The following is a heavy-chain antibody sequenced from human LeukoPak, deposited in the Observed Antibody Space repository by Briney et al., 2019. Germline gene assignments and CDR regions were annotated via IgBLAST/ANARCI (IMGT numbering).Heavy chain of an antibody. CDR1: GFIFSDYY. D-gene: IGHD3-10*01. J-gene: IGHJ4*02. CDR3: ARPSGSYCFDY. CDR2: ISGSSTYT. Sequence: PGGSLRLSCAASGFIFSDYYMSWIRQAPGKGLEWVSYISGSSTYTNYADAVKGRFTISRDNAENSLYLQMNSLRAEDTAVYYCARPSGSYCFDYWGQGALVTVSS. V-gene: IGHV3-11*06.